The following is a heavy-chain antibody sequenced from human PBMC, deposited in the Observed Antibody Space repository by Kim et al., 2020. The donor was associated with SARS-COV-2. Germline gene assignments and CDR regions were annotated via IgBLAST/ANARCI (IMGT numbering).Heavy chain of an antibody. J-gene: IGHJ4*02. CDR2: GGST. D-gene: IGHD6-13*01. CDR3: AGGKGSSWL. V-gene: IGHV3-66*01. Sequence: GGSTYDASSVKGRFTITRDNSKKTLYLQMNSRRAEDAAVYYGAGGKGSSWLWGQGTLVTVSS.